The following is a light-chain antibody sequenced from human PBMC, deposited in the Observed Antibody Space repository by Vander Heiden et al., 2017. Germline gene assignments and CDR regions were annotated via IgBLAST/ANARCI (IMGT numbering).Light chain of an antibody. V-gene: IGKV1-5*03. CDR1: QSISSW. CDR3: QQYNSYPT. J-gene: IGKJ4*01. Sequence: DIQMTQSPSTLSASVGDRVTITCRASQSISSWLAWYQQKPGTAPQLLIYKASSLESGVPSRFSGSGSGTEFTLTISSLQPDDFATYYCQQYNSYPTFGGGTKVXIK. CDR2: KAS.